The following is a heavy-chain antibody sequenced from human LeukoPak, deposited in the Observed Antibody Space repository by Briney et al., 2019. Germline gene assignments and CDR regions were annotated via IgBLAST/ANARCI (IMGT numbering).Heavy chain of an antibody. J-gene: IGHJ6*02. D-gene: IGHD3-22*01. V-gene: IGHV4-31*03. CDR2: IYYSGST. Sequence: SQTLSRTCTVSGGSISSGGYYWSWIRQHPGKGLEWIGYIYYSGSTHYNPSLKSRVTISVDTSKNQFSLKLSSVTAADTAVYYCARDRYYYDSSGYLNYYYYYGMDVWGQGTTVTVSS. CDR3: ARDRYYYDSSGYLNYYYYYGMDV. CDR1: GGSISSGGYY.